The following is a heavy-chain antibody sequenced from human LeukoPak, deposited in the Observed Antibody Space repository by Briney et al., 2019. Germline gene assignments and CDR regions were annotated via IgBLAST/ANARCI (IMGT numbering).Heavy chain of an antibody. CDR3: AREEQVARGMDV. CDR2: ISAYNGNT. V-gene: IGHV1-18*04. Sequence: ASVKVSCKASGYTFTGYYMHWVRQAPGQGLEWMGWISAYNGNTNYAQKFQGRVTMTTDTSTSTAYMELRSLRSDDTAVYYCAREEQVARGMDVWGQGTTVTVSS. CDR1: GYTFTGYY. D-gene: IGHD6-6*01. J-gene: IGHJ6*02.